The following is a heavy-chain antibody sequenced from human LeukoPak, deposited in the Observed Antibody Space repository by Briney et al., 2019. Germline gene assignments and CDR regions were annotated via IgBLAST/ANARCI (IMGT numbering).Heavy chain of an antibody. CDR1: GFTFRSYE. CDR3: ARDSLTDTIFGVVTKDFDY. CDR2: ISSSGSTI. Sequence: GGSLRLSCAASGFTFRSYEMNWVRQAPGKGLEWVSYISSSGSTIYYADSVKGRFTISRDNAKNSLYLQMNSLRAEDTAVYYCARDSLTDTIFGVVTKDFDYWGQGTLVTVSS. J-gene: IGHJ4*02. D-gene: IGHD3-3*01. V-gene: IGHV3-48*03.